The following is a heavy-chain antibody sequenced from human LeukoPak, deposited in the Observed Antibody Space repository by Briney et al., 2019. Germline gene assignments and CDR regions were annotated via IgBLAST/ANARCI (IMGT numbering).Heavy chain of an antibody. CDR2: ISGSGGSR. Sequence: GALRLSCAASGFTFSTYGMSWVRQAPGKGLEWVSGISGSGGSRFYTDSVKGRFTISRDNSKNSLYLQMNSLRAEDTAVYYCARGIDYWGRGTLVTVSS. CDR1: GFTFSTYG. J-gene: IGHJ4*02. V-gene: IGHV3-23*01. CDR3: ARGIDY.